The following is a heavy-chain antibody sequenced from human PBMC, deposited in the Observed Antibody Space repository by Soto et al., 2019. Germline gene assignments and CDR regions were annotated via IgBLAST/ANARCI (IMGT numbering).Heavy chain of an antibody. V-gene: IGHV3-7*01. J-gene: IGHJ4*02. CDR3: VSSLL. Sequence: EVQMVESGGCLVQPGGSLRLSCAASGFTFSTYWMYWVRQAPGKGLEWVANIKGDGREKKYVDTVKGRFTISRDNAKNYLHLPMNSLRVEDTAVYYCVSSLLRGQGTTVTVS. CDR1: GFTFSTYW. CDR2: IKGDGREK.